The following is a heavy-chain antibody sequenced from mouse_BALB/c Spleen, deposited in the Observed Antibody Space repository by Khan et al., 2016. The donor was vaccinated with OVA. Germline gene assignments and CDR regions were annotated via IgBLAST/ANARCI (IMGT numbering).Heavy chain of an antibody. Sequence: QVQLKESGPGLVAPSQSLSITCTVSGFSLSRYNIHWVRQPPGKGLEWLGMIWGGGGTDYNSTLKSRLSIRKDNSQSQVLLKMNSLQTDDTARYYCARAYYGNYREAMDYWGQGTSVTVSS. CDR3: ARAYYGNYREAMDY. V-gene: IGHV2-6-4*01. CDR2: IWGGGGT. D-gene: IGHD2-10*01. CDR1: GFSLSRYN. J-gene: IGHJ4*01.